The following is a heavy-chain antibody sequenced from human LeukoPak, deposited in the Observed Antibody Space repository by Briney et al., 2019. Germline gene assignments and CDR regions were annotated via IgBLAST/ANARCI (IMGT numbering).Heavy chain of an antibody. D-gene: IGHD6-6*01. J-gene: IGHJ6*03. CDR3: ARWSGRVTARNYYYYMPV. CDR1: GGSVRRGNYY. V-gene: IGHV4-61*02. CDR2: IYTSGTT. Sequence: SRTLCLTCTVSGGSVRRGNYYWTWVRQPAGSGREWIGRIYTSGTTDYNPSLRTRATISVAASRNQFPLNLSSVTAAHTPVHYRARWSGRVTARNYYYYMPVWGEGTTATVSS.